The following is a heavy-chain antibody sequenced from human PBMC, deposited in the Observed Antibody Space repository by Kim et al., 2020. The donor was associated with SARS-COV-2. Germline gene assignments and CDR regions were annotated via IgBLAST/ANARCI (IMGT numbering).Heavy chain of an antibody. CDR2: INHSGST. CDR1: GGSFSGYY. V-gene: IGHV4-34*01. J-gene: IGHJ5*02. Sequence: SETLSLTCAVYGGSFSGYYWSWIRQPPGKGLEWIGEINHSGSTNYNPSLKSRVTISVDTSKNQFSLKLSSVTAADTAVYYCARGDNVGLVVTWGQGTLVTVSS. CDR3: ARGDNVGLVVT. D-gene: IGHD2-21*01.